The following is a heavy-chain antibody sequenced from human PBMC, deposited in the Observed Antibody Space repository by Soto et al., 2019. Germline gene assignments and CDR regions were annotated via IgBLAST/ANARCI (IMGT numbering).Heavy chain of an antibody. CDR3: ARERVPVTIPSIWYFDL. V-gene: IGHV4-30-4*01. Sequence: QVQLQESGPGLVKPSQTLSLTCTVSGGSISSGDYYWSWIRQPPGKGLEWIGYIYYSGSTYYNPSLKSRVTISVDTSKNQFSLKLSSVTAADTAVYYCARERVPVTIPSIWYFDLWGRGTLVTVSS. J-gene: IGHJ2*01. D-gene: IGHD4-17*01. CDR1: GGSISSGDYY. CDR2: IYYSGST.